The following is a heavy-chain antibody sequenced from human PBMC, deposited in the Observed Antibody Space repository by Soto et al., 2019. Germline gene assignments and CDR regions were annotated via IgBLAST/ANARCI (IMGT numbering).Heavy chain of an antibody. CDR2: IYYSGPT. V-gene: IGHV4-61*01. D-gene: IGHD4-4*01. CDR3: ARGYSHYAH. J-gene: IGHJ1*01. CDR1: GGSVSRDRNF. Sequence: XETLFLTCTVAGGSVSRDRNFWSWIRQPPGKGLEWIGYIYYSGPTRYNPSLESRVTISIDSSKNQVSLNLTSVTAADTAVYYCARGYSHYAHWGRGTLVTVSS.